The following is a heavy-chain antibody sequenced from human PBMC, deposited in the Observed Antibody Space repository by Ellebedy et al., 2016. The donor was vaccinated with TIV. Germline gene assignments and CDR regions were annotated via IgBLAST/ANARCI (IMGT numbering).Heavy chain of an antibody. V-gene: IGHV3-23*01. CDR2: ISGTGGST. CDR3: AKSPSRKPALVDS. D-gene: IGHD2-2*01. J-gene: IGHJ4*02. CDR1: GFTFSSYA. Sequence: PGGSLRLSCAASGFTFSSYAMSWVRQAPGKGLEWVSIISGTGGSTNYAASVKGRFTISRANSKNTLYLQMNSLRAEDTAVYYCAKSPSRKPALVDSWGQGTLVTVSS.